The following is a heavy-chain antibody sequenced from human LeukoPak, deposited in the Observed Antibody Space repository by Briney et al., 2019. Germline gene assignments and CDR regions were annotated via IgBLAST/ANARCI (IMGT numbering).Heavy chain of an antibody. V-gene: IGHV1-69*01. CDR2: IIPVLTST. J-gene: IGHJ5*02. CDR3: ARAIAPSRGKDWFDP. D-gene: IGHD1-26*01. Sequence: SVNVSCKASGGTFGSSGFIWVRQPPAQRLQWMGVIIPVLTSTNYAQNFQGRVTISADESTSTAYMELSSLRSEGTAVYYCARAIAPSRGKDWFDPWGQGTLVTVSS. CDR1: GGTFGSSG.